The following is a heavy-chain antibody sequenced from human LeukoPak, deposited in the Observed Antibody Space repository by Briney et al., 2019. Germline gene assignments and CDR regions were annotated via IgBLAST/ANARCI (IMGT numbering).Heavy chain of an antibody. J-gene: IGHJ6*02. D-gene: IGHD6-19*01. CDR2: IYYSGST. CDR1: GGSISSGGYY. Sequence: PSQTLPLTCTVSGGSISSGGYYWSWNRQHPGKGLEWIGYIYYSGSTYYNPSLKSRVTISVDTSKNQFSLKLSSVTAADTAVYYCARGRPFVLYSSGWPYYYYYGMDVWGQGTTVTVSS. CDR3: ARGRPFVLYSSGWPYYYYYGMDV. V-gene: IGHV4-31*03.